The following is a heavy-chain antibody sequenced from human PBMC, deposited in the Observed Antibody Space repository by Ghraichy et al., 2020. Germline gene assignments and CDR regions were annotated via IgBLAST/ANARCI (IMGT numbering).Heavy chain of an antibody. Sequence: SETLSLTCTVSGDSFTNSDYYWGWFRQPPGKGLDYLVSIYYTGTTYHNPSLKSRITVSVDTSKNQISLKMSSVTAADTAVYYCTRAYYNYWSGPPDSWGQGTLVTASS. V-gene: IGHV4-39*01. CDR2: IYYTGTT. D-gene: IGHD3-3*01. J-gene: IGHJ4*02. CDR1: GDSFTNSDYY. CDR3: TRAYYNYWSGPPDS.